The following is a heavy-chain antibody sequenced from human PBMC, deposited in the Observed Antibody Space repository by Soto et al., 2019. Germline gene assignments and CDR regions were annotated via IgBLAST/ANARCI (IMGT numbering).Heavy chain of an antibody. CDR1: GFTFSSYW. J-gene: IGHJ1*01. CDR2: IKQDGSEK. Sequence: GGSLRLSCAASGFTFSSYWMSWVRQAPGKGLEWVANIKQDGSEKYYVDSVKGRFTISRDNAKNSLYLQMNSLRAEDTAVYYCATKLSDVVVAATEYFQHWGQGTLVTVSS. V-gene: IGHV3-7*01. CDR3: ATKLSDVVVAATEYFQH. D-gene: IGHD2-15*01.